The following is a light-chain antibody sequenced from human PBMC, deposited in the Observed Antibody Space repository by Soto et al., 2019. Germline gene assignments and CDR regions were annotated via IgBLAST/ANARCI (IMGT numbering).Light chain of an antibody. Sequence: EIVMTQSPATLSVSPGERATLSCGASQSVGSNLAWYQQKPGQAPRLLIYAVSTRATGIPARFSGSGSGTDFTLTISSLQSEDFAVYYCQQYNRWPLTFGQGTRLEMK. CDR1: QSVGSN. J-gene: IGKJ5*01. CDR3: QQYNRWPLT. CDR2: AVS. V-gene: IGKV3-15*01.